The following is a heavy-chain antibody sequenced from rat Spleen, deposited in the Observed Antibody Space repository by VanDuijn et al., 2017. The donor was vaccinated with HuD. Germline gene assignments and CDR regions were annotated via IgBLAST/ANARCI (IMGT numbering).Heavy chain of an antibody. CDR1: GFSLTGYN. Sequence: QVQLKESGPGLVQPSQTLSLTCTVSGFSLTGYNVHWVRQPPGKGLEWMGLIWNTGGTRYNSTLKSRLSISKDISKSQVFLKMNSLQTEDTATYYCARALGYENYDYFDYWGQGIMVTVSS. J-gene: IGHJ2*01. D-gene: IGHD1-6*01. V-gene: IGHV2-41*01. CDR3: ARALGYENYDYFDY. CDR2: IWNTGGT.